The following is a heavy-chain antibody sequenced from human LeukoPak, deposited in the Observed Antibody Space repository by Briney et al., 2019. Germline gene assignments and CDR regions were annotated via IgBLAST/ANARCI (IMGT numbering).Heavy chain of an antibody. CDR2: INHSGST. CDR1: GGSFSGYY. Sequence: SETLSLTCAVYGGSFSGYYWSWIRQPPGKGLEWIGEINHSGSTNYNPSLKSRGTISVDTSKNQFSLKLSSVTAADTAVYYCARDKFYSSSWYFDLWGRGTLVTVSS. D-gene: IGHD6-13*01. CDR3: ARDKFYSSSWYFDL. V-gene: IGHV4-34*01. J-gene: IGHJ2*01.